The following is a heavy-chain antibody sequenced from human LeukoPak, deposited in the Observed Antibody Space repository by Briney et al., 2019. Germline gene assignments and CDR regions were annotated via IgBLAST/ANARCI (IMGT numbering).Heavy chain of an antibody. CDR1: GFTFSSYG. J-gene: IGHJ6*02. Sequence: GGSLRLSCAASGFTFSSYGMHWVRQAQGKGLEWVAVISYDGSNKYYADSVKGRFTISRDNSKNTLYLQMNSLRAEDTAVYYCAKATAPPGYCSGGSCYSFDYYYGMDVWGQGTTVTVSS. V-gene: IGHV3-30*18. D-gene: IGHD2-15*01. CDR3: AKATAPPGYCSGGSCYSFDYYYGMDV. CDR2: ISYDGSNK.